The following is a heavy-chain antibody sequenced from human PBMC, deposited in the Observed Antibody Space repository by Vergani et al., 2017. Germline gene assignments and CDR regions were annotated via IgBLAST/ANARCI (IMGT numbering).Heavy chain of an antibody. J-gene: IGHJ5*02. V-gene: IGHV3-33*01. CDR1: GFTFNQYG. Sequence: QVQLVESGGGVVQPGRSLRLSCAASGFTFNQYGMHWVRQAPGKGLGWVAVTWYDGNNKQYADSVKGRFTISRDNSKSTMYLRMNSLRDEDTGVYYCARGLRLLYNRFDPWGQGTLVTVSS. CDR3: ARGLRLLYNRFDP. D-gene: IGHD1-14*01. CDR2: TWYDGNNK.